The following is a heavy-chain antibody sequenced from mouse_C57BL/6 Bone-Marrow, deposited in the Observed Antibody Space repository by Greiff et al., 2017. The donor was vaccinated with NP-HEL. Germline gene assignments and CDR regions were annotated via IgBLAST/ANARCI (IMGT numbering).Heavy chain of an antibody. CDR1: GFSLTSYG. CDR2: IWRGGST. V-gene: IGHV2-5*01. J-gene: IGHJ4*01. D-gene: IGHD2-4*01. CDR3: AKKGGLRRRDAMDY. Sequence: QVQLKESGPGLVQPSQSLSITCTVSGFSLTSYGVHWVRQSPGKGLEWLGVIWRGGSTDYNAAFMSRLSITKDNSKSQVFFKMNSLQADDTAIYYCAKKGGLRRRDAMDYWGQGTSVTVSS.